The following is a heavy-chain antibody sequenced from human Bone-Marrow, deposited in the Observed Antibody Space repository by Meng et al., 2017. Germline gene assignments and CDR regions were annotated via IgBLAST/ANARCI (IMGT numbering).Heavy chain of an antibody. CDR1: GFTFSSYW. D-gene: IGHD5-18*01. CDR2: INSDGSST. Sequence: GESLKISCAASGFTFSSYWMHWVRQAPGKGLVWVSRINSDGSSTSYADSVKSRFTISRDNAKNTLYLQMNSLRAEDTAVYYCARDIQRGMFDYWGQGTLVTVSS. V-gene: IGHV3-74*01. J-gene: IGHJ4*02. CDR3: ARDIQRGMFDY.